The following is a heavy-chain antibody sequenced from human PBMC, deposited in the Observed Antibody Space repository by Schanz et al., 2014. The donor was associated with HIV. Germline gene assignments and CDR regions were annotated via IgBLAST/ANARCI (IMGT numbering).Heavy chain of an antibody. CDR2: ISWNSGSV. CDR1: GLTFDDYA. V-gene: IGHV3-9*01. J-gene: IGHJ4*02. CDR3: AKDYPDHGLSY. Sequence: EVQLLESGGGLVQPGGSLRLSCAAFGLTFDDYAMHWVRQVPGKGLEWVSGISWNSGSVAYADSVKGRFTISRDNAKNSLYLQMNSLRAEDTAFYYCAKDYPDHGLSYWGQGTLVTVSS.